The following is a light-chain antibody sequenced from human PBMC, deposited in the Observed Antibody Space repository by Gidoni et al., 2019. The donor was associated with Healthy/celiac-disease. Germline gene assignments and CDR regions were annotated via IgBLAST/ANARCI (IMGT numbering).Light chain of an antibody. V-gene: IGKV3-15*01. J-gene: IGKJ5*01. CDR3: QQYYSWPPV. Sequence: EIVMAQSPATLSVSPGERATLSWYQQKPGQAPRLLIYGASTRATGIPTRHRGRGSGTGFALTTSGLQSEYFTVCYCQQYYSWPPVFXXXTKLEIK. CDR2: GAS.